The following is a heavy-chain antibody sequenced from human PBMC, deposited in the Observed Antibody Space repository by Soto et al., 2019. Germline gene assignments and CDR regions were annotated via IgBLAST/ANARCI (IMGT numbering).Heavy chain of an antibody. CDR3: AREVVVVPAAKLDSLDI. CDR2: IYHSGST. D-gene: IGHD2-2*01. CDR1: GGSISSSNW. J-gene: IGHJ3*02. V-gene: IGHV4-4*02. Sequence: XGTLSLTCAVSGGSISSSNWWGWVRQPPGKGLEWIGEIYHSGSTNYNPSLKSRVTISVDKSKNQFSLKLSSVTAADTAVYYCAREVVVVPAAKLDSLDIWGQGTMVTVSS.